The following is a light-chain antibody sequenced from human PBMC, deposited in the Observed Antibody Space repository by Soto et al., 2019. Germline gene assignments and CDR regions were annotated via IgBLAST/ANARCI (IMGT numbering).Light chain of an antibody. CDR1: MRDVGAYNL. V-gene: IGLV2-14*01. CDR3: SAYTARSTLV. CDR2: EVR. Sequence: QSVLTQPASVSWSAGQSVTISCSVTMRDVGAYNLVSWYQQHPGAALTLIIYEVRDRPSGISCRFSGSRSGNTASLTISGLQSEDEGDYYCSAYTARSTLVFGGGTKVTGL. J-gene: IGLJ3*02.